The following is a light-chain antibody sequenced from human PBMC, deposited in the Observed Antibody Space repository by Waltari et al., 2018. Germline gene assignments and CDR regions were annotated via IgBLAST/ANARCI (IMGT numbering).Light chain of an antibody. J-gene: IGKJ5*01. CDR3: QQYATSPIT. Sequence: EIVLTQSPGTLSLSPGERATLSCRASQSVSRNYLAWYQQKPGQAPRLLIYGASSRATGIPDRLSGSGSGTDFTLTISRLEPEDFAVYYCQQYATSPITFGQGTRLEIK. V-gene: IGKV3-20*01. CDR1: QSVSRNY. CDR2: GAS.